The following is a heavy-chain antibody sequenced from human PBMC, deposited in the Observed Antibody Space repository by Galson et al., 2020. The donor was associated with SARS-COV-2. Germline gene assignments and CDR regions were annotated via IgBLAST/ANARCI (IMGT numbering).Heavy chain of an antibody. J-gene: IGHJ2*01. CDR1: GFAFSKYA. V-gene: IGHV3-23*01. Sequence: GESLKISCAASGFAFSKYALSWVRQAPGKGLEWVSGITGPGGSTYYSDSVKGRFTISRDNSRATLSLQINSLRVEDTAIYYCVKEPPRRYWYFDSWGRGTLLTVSS. CDR3: VKEPPRRYWYFDS. CDR2: ITGPGGST.